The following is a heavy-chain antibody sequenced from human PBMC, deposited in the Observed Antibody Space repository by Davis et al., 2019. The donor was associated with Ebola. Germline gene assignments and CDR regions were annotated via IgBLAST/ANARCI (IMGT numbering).Heavy chain of an antibody. D-gene: IGHD4-17*01. CDR1: GYTFTGYY. CDR2: INPNTGET. V-gene: IGHV1-2*02. CDR3: ARGGLRNYGFSKHLQR. Sequence: AASVKVSCKASGYTFTGYYMHWLRQAPGQGPEWMGWINPNTGETNSTEKFQGRLTMTRDTSTNTAYMNLSALKSDDTAVYFCARGGLRNYGFSKHLQRWGQGSLVIVSS. J-gene: IGHJ1*01.